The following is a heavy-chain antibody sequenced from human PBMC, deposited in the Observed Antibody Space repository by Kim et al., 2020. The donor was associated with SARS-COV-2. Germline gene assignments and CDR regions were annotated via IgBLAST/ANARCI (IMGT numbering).Heavy chain of an antibody. CDR3: ARDFDPVMRRRGNAFDI. J-gene: IGHJ3*02. CDR1: GFTFSSYG. Sequence: GGSLRLSCAASGFTFSSYGMHWVRQAPGKGLEWVAVIWYDGSNKYYADSVKGRFTISRDNSKNTLYLQMNSLRAEDTAVYYCARDFDPVMRRRGNAFDIWGQGTMVTVSS. CDR2: IWYDGSNK. V-gene: IGHV3-33*01. D-gene: IGHD2-21*01.